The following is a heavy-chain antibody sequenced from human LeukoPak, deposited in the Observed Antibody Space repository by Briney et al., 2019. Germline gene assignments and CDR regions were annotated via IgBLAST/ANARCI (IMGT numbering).Heavy chain of an antibody. J-gene: IGHJ6*04. D-gene: IGHD3-10*02. V-gene: IGHV3-48*03. CDR2: INSSGSTI. CDR3: AELGITMIGGV. CDR1: GFTFSSYE. Sequence: GGSLRLSCAASGFTFSSYEMNWVRQAPGKGLEWVSYINSSGSTIYYADSVKGRFTISRDNAKNSLYLQMNSLRAEDTAVYYCAELGITMIGGVWGKGTTVTISS.